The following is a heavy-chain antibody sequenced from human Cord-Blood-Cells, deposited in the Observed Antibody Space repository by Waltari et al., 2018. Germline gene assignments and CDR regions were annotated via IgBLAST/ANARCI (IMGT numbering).Heavy chain of an antibody. V-gene: IGHV2-70*04. CDR1: GFSLSTSGMR. D-gene: IGHD6-6*01. J-gene: IGHJ4*02. Sequence: QLTLKESGPALVKPTQTLTLTCTFSGFSLSTSGMRVSWIRQPPVKALEWLARIDWDDDKFYSTALKTRLTIAKDTSKNQVVLTMTNMDPVDTATYYCARTGSSSSYFDYWGQGTLVTVSS. CDR3: ARTGSSSSYFDY. CDR2: IDWDDDK.